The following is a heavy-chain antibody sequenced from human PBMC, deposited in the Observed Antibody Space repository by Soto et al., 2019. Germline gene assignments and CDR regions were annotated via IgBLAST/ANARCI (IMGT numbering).Heavy chain of an antibody. J-gene: IGHJ6*02. D-gene: IGHD3-9*01. CDR3: ARGYDILTRSRNYYYGMDV. Sequence: HPGGSLRLSCAASGFTFSSYGMHWVRQAPGKGLEGVAVIWYDGSNKYYADSVKGRFTISRDNSKNTLYLQMNSLRAEDTAVYYCARGYDILTRSRNYYYGMDVCGQGTTVPVSS. CDR2: IWYDGSNK. CDR1: GFTFSSYG. V-gene: IGHV3-33*01.